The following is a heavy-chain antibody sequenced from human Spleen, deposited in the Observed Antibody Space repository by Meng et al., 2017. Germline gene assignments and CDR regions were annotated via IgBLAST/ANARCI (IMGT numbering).Heavy chain of an antibody. CDR3: ARTNWGYYFDY. J-gene: IGHJ4*02. CDR1: GGSIKTYY. Sequence: SETLSLTCTVSGGSIKTYYWSWIRQPPGKGLEWIGYIYSTGSSNYNPFLEGRVTISEDTSKNQFSLKLSSVTAADTAVYYCARTNWGYYFDYWGQGTLVTVSS. CDR2: IYSTGSS. D-gene: IGHD7-27*01. V-gene: IGHV4-59*01.